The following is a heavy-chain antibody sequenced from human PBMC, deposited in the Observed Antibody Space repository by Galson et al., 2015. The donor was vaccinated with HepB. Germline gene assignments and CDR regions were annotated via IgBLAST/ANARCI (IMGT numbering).Heavy chain of an antibody. CDR1: GYTFTSYA. J-gene: IGHJ3*02. CDR3: ARRLMNGNPSGYYTQNDAFDI. D-gene: IGHD3-22*01. V-gene: IGHV1-3*01. Sequence: SVKVSCKASGYTFTSYAMHWVRQAPGQRLEWMGWINAGNGNTKYSQKFQGRVTITRDTSASTAYMELSSLRSEDTAVYYCARRLMNGNPSGYYTQNDAFDIWGQGTMVTVSS. CDR2: INAGNGNT.